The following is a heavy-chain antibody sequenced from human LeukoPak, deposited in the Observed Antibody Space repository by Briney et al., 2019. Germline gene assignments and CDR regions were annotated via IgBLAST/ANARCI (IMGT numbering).Heavy chain of an antibody. CDR3: AKGPAGGYFDY. CDR1: GLTFSSYA. J-gene: IGHJ4*02. D-gene: IGHD2-2*01. Sequence: GGFLRLSCAASGLTFSSYAMSWVRRSPGKGLDWVSVISGSGGTTYYADSVKGRFTISRDNSKNTLYLQMNSLRAEDTAVYYCAKGPAGGYFDYWGQGTLVTVSS. V-gene: IGHV3-23*01. CDR2: ISGSGGTT.